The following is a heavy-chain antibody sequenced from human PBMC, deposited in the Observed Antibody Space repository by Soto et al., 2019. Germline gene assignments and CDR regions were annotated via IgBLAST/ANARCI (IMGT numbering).Heavy chain of an antibody. CDR1: GFTFSSYA. Sequence: GGSLRLSCAASGFTFSSYAMSWVRQAPGKGLEWVSAISGSGGSTYYADSVKGRFTISRDNSKNTLYLQMNSLRAEDTAVYYCAKGLYSGSNTLYGMDVWGQGTTVTVYS. V-gene: IGHV3-23*01. J-gene: IGHJ6*02. CDR2: ISGSGGST. CDR3: AKGLYSGSNTLYGMDV. D-gene: IGHD6-13*01.